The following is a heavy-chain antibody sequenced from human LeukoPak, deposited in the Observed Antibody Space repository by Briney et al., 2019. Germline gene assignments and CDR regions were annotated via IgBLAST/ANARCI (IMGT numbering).Heavy chain of an antibody. CDR2: IIPIFGTA. J-gene: IGHJ4*02. Sequence: SVKVSCKASGGTFSSYAISWVRQAPGQGLEWMGGIIPIFGTANYAQKFQGRVTITADESTSTAYMELSSLRSEDTAVYYCARHLDDYGSGSYEFWGQGTLVTVSS. D-gene: IGHD3-10*01. CDR3: ARHLDDYGSGSYEF. V-gene: IGHV1-69*13. CDR1: GGTFSSYA.